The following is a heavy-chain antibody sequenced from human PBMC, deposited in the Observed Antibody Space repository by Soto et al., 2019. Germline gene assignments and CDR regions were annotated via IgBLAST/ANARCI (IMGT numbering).Heavy chain of an antibody. CDR1: GFTFSSYW. J-gene: IGHJ6*02. CDR3: ARGVLWFGELYYYYYGMDL. CDR2: INSDGSST. D-gene: IGHD3-10*01. Sequence: GGSLRLSCAASGFTFSSYWMHWVRQAPGKGLVWVSRINSDGSSTSYADSVKGRFTISRDNAKNTLYLQMNSLRAEDTAVYYCARGVLWFGELYYYYYGMDLWGQGTTVTVSS. V-gene: IGHV3-74*01.